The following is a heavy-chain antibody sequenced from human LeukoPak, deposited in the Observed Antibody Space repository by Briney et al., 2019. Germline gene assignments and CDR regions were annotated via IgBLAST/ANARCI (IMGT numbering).Heavy chain of an antibody. J-gene: IGHJ3*01. Sequence: ASVKVSCKASGYTFTRYPMHWVRQAPGQRLEWMGWINADSGNTKYSQKFQGRVTITRDTSASTAYMELSSLRSEDTAVYYCARMKWLVPPYALDFWGQGTMVAVSS. CDR1: GYTFTRYP. CDR3: ARMKWLVPPYALDF. D-gene: IGHD6-19*01. CDR2: INADSGNT. V-gene: IGHV1-3*01.